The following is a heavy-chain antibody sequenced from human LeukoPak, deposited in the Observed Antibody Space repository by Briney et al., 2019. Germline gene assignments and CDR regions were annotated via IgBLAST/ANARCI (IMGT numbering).Heavy chain of an antibody. Sequence: GGSLRLSCAASGFTFSSYSMNWVRQAPGKGLEWVSYISSSSSTIYYADSVKGRFTISRDNAKNSLYLQMNSLRAEDTAVYYCARSRYCSSTSCYPNWLDPWGQGTLVTVSS. D-gene: IGHD2-2*01. CDR2: ISSSSSTI. CDR1: GFTFSSYS. V-gene: IGHV3-48*01. J-gene: IGHJ5*02. CDR3: ARSRYCSSTSCYPNWLDP.